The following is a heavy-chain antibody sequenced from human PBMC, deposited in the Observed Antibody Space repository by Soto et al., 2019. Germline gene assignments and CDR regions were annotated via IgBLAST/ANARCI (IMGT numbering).Heavy chain of an antibody. CDR1: GFTFSSYA. CDR2: ISYDGSNK. V-gene: IGHV3-30-3*01. D-gene: IGHD3-10*01. CDR3: ARDLSTGLLGVGEFSRFDY. Sequence: QVQLVESVGGVLQPGRSLRLSCAASGFTFSSYAMHWVRQAPGKGLEWVAVISYDGSNKYYADSVKGRFTISRDNSQNPPYLQMNSLRAEDTAVYYCARDLSTGLLGVGEFSRFDYWGQGTLVTVSS. J-gene: IGHJ4*02.